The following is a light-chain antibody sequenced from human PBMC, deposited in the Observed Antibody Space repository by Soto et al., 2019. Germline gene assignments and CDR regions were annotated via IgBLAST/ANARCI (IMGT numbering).Light chain of an antibody. Sequence: EIVCTHSSVTLSCSRGERATLSCRASQSVSSNYLAWYQQKPGQAPRLLIYGASSRATGIPDRFSGSGSGTEFTLTISRLEPEDFAVYYCQQYGNSPWTFGQGTKVDIK. J-gene: IGKJ1*01. CDR3: QQYGNSPWT. CDR2: GAS. V-gene: IGKV3-20*01. CDR1: QSVSSNY.